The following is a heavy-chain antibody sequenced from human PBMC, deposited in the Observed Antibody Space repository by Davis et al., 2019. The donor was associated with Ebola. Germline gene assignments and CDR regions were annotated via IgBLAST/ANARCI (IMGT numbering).Heavy chain of an antibody. CDR2: INPSGGST. CDR3: ARDLAVVAATTLYYFDY. CDR1: GYTFTSYY. D-gene: IGHD2-15*01. V-gene: IGHV1-46*01. J-gene: IGHJ4*02. Sequence: ASVKVSCKASGYTFTSYYMHWVRQAPGQGLEWMGIINPSGGSTSYAQKFQGRVTMTRDTSMSTVYMELSSLRSEDTAVYYCARDLAVVAATTLYYFDYWGQGTLVTVSS.